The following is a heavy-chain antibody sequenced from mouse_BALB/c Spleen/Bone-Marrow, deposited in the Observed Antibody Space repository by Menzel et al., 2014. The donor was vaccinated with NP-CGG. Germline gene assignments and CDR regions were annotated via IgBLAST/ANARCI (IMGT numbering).Heavy chain of an antibody. V-gene: IGHV1-5*01. CDR3: TGGKDYYAMDY. Sequence: DVHLVESGTVLARPGVSVKMSCKASGYTFTSYWMHWVKQRPGQGPEWIGAIYPGNSDTSYNQKFKGKAKLTAVTSTSTAYMKLSSLTNEDSAVYYCTGGKDYYAMDYWGQGTSVTVSS. CDR2: IYPGNSDT. D-gene: IGHD1-3*01. J-gene: IGHJ4*01. CDR1: GYTFTSYW.